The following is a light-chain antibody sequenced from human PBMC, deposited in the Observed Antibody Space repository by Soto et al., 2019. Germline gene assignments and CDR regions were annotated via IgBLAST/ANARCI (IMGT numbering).Light chain of an antibody. V-gene: IGKV1-16*02. Sequence: DIQMTQSPSSLSASVGDRVTITCRASQGISKYIAWFQQKPGKAPKPLIYATSRLQSRVPTKFSGSGSGTDFTLTISSLQPDDFATYYCQQYNSYPRTFGQGTKLE. J-gene: IGKJ2*01. CDR3: QQYNSYPRT. CDR1: QGISKY. CDR2: ATS.